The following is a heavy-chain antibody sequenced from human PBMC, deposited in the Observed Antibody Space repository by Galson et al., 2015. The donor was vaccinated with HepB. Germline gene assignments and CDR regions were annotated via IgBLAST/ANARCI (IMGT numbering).Heavy chain of an antibody. CDR3: ARVKGAPAAPMGYYYYMDV. CDR1: GGSISSYY. Sequence: TLSLTCTVSGGSISSYYWSWIRQPPGEGLEWIGHIYSSGSTNYNPSLKSRVTMSVDTSKNQFSLKLSSVTAADTAVYYCARVKGAPAAPMGYYYYMDVWGKGTAVTVSS. J-gene: IGHJ6*03. D-gene: IGHD2-2*01. CDR2: IYSSGST. V-gene: IGHV4-59*01.